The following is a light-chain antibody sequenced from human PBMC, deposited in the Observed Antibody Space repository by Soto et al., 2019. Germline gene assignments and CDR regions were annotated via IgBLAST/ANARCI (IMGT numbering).Light chain of an antibody. J-gene: IGLJ3*02. CDR1: SNYFGGYNV. Sequence: SSPTQPASVSWSPGQSITLSCSGTSNYFGGYNVVSWYQQHPGKAPKLIIYEGTKRPSGVSNRFSGSKSGNAASLTISGLQTEDEADYYCCSYADTSTFWVVFGGGTKVTV. CDR3: CSYADTSTFWVV. CDR2: EGT. V-gene: IGLV2-23*03.